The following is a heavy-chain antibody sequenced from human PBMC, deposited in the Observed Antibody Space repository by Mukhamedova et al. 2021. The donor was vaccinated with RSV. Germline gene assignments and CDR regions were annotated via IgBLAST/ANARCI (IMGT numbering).Heavy chain of an antibody. CDR3: ARGRGRSFYGMDV. V-gene: IGHV1-2*05. J-gene: IGHJ6*02. Sequence: VRQAPGQGLEWMGRINPNSGGTNYAQKFQGRVTMTRDTSISTDYMELSRLRSDDTVVYYCARGRGRSFYGMDVWGQGATV. D-gene: IGHD3-10*01. CDR2: INPNSGGT.